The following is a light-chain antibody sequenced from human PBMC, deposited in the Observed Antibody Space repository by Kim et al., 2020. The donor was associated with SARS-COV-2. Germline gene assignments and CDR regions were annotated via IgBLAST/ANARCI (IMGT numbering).Light chain of an antibody. J-gene: IGKJ4*01. Sequence: SPGDRATLFCRASQNVIRSYLAWYQQKPGQAPRLLIYGASSRATGIPDRFSGSGSGTDFTLTISRLEPEDFAVYYCQQYVNSLLTFGGGTKVDIK. V-gene: IGKV3-20*01. CDR3: QQYVNSLLT. CDR2: GAS. CDR1: QNVIRSY.